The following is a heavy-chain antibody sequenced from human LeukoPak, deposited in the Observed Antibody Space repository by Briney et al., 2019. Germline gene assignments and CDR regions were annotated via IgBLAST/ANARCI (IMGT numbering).Heavy chain of an antibody. Sequence: GASVKVSCKASGYTFTSYGISWVRQAPGQGLEWMGWISAYNGNANYAQKLQGRVTMTTDTSTSTAYMELRSLRSDDTAVYYCARLYPGYCSSTSCYRTGSYYYYMDVWGKGTTVTVSS. CDR2: ISAYNGNA. J-gene: IGHJ6*03. V-gene: IGHV1-18*01. CDR1: GYTFTSYG. CDR3: ARLYPGYCSSTSCYRTGSYYYYMDV. D-gene: IGHD2-2*02.